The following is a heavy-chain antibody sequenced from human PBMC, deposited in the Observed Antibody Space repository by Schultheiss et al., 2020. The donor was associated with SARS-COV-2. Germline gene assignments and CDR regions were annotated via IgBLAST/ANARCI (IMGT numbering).Heavy chain of an antibody. CDR2: ISYDGSNK. Sequence: GGSLRLSCAASGFTFSSYAMHWVRQAPGKGLEWVAVISYDGSNKYYADSVKGRFTISRDNSKNTLYLQMNSLRAEDTAVYYCARDHVDFYDGDFDYWGQGTLVTVSS. V-gene: IGHV3-30-3*01. CDR1: GFTFSSYA. CDR3: ARDHVDFYDGDFDY. J-gene: IGHJ4*02. D-gene: IGHD5/OR15-5a*01.